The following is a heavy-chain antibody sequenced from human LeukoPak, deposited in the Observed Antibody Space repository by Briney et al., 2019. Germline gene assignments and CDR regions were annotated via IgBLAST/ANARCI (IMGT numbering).Heavy chain of an antibody. CDR3: ASDPHDYYDFWALEY. CDR2: ISYDGSNK. J-gene: IGHJ4*02. V-gene: IGHV3-30*01. CDR1: GFTFSSYA. Sequence: PAGSLRLSCAASGFTFSSYAMHWGRQAPGKGLEWVAVISYDGSNKYYADSVKGRFTISRDNSKNTLYLQMTSLRAEDAAVYYCASDPHDYYDFWALEYWGQGALLTVSS. D-gene: IGHD3-3*01.